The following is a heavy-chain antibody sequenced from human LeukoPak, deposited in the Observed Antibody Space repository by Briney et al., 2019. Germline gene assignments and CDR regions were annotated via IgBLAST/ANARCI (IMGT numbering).Heavy chain of an antibody. CDR1: GGSFSGYY. D-gene: IGHD2-15*01. CDR3: ASATYCSGGSCYFFDY. J-gene: IGHJ4*02. CDR2: INHSGST. V-gene: IGHV4-34*01. Sequence: SETLSLTCAVYGGSFSGYYWSWIRQPPGKGLEWIGEINHSGSTNYNPSLKSRVTISVDTSKNQFSLKLSSVAAADTAVYYCASATYCSGGSCYFFDYWGQGTLVTVSS.